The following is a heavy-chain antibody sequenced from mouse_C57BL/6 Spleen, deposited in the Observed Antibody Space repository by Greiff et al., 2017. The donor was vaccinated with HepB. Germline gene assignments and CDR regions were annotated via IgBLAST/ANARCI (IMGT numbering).Heavy chain of an antibody. Sequence: QVQLQQSGAELVRPGASVTLSCKASGYTFTDYEMHWVKQTPVHGLEWIGAFDPETGGTAYNQKFKGKAILTADKSSSTAYMELRSLTSEDSAVYYCTRSFAYWGQGTLVTVSA. CDR2: FDPETGGT. V-gene: IGHV1-15*01. CDR1: GYTFTDYE. CDR3: TRSFAY. J-gene: IGHJ3*01.